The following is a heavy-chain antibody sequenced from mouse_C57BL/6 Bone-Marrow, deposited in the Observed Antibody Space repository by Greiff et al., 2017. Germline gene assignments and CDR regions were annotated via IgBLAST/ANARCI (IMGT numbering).Heavy chain of an antibody. J-gene: IGHJ3*01. V-gene: IGHV5-4*03. D-gene: IGHD4-1*01. CDR2: ISDGGSYT. CDR3: ASLGGFAY. CDR1: GFTFSSYA. Sequence: EVKLVESGGGLVKPGGSLKLSCAASGFTFSSYAMSWVRQTPEKRLEWVATISDGGSYTYYPDNVKGRFTISRDNAKNKLYLQMSHLKSEDTAMYYCASLGGFAYWGQGTLVTVSA.